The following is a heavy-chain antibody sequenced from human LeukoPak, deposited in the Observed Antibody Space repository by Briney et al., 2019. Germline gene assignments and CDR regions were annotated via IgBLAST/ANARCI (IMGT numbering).Heavy chain of an antibody. V-gene: IGHV4-34*01. J-gene: IGHJ4*02. CDR1: GGSFSGYY. Sequence: SETLSLTCAVYGGSFSGYYWSWIRQPPGKGLEWIGEINHSGSTNYNPSLKSRVTISVDTSKNQFSLKLSSVTAADTAVYYCARGPRESVLDYFDYWGQGTLVTVSS. CDR2: INHSGST. CDR3: ARGPRESVLDYFDY. D-gene: IGHD2-2*01.